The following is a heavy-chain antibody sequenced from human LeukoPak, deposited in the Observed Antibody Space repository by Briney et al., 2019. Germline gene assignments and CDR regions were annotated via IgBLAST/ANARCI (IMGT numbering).Heavy chain of an antibody. Sequence: PGGSLRLSCAASGFTFSSYSMNWVRQAPGKGLEWVSYISSSSSTIYYADSVKGRFTISRDNVKNSLYLQMNSLRAEDTAVFYCARGRYYYDSSGYYYGLDYWGQGTLVTVSS. J-gene: IGHJ4*02. CDR1: GFTFSSYS. CDR2: ISSSSSTI. CDR3: ARGRYYYDSSGYYYGLDY. V-gene: IGHV3-48*04. D-gene: IGHD3-22*01.